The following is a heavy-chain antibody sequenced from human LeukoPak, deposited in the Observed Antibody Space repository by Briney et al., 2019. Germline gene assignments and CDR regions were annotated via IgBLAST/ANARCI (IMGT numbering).Heavy chain of an antibody. D-gene: IGHD6-6*01. V-gene: IGHV3-23*01. CDR2: ITGSGGST. J-gene: IGHJ4*02. CDR3: PKGSGGARPYYFDY. CDR1: GFTFSSYA. Sequence: GGSLRLSCAASGFTFSSYAMSWVRQAPRKGLEWVSAITGSGGSTYYADSVKGRFTISRDNSQNTLYLQMNSLRAEDTAVYYCPKGSGGARPYYFDYWGQGTLVTVSS.